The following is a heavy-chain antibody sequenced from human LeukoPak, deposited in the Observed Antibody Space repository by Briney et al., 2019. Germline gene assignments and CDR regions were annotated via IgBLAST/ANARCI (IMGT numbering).Heavy chain of an antibody. J-gene: IGHJ4*02. CDR2: FDPEDGET. CDR3: ARPERRWNSSGWYYFDY. V-gene: IGHV1-24*01. CDR1: GYTLTELS. Sequence: ASVKVSCKVSGYTLTELSMHWVRQAPGKGLEWMGGFDPEDGETIYAQKFQGRVTITADKSTSTAYMELSSLRSEDTAVYYCARPERRWNSSGWYYFDYWGQGTLVTVSS. D-gene: IGHD6-19*01.